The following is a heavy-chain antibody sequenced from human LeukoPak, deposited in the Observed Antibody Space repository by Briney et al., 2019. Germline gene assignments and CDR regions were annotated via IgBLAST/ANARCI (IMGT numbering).Heavy chain of an antibody. V-gene: IGHV3-74*01. CDR1: GFTFDDYA. CDR3: ARGRYDILTGHYYFDY. D-gene: IGHD3-9*01. Sequence: GGSLRLSCAASGFTFDDYAMHWVRQAPGKGLEWVSGINSDGSSTIYADSVKGRFTISRDNAKNTLYLQMNSLRAEDTAVYYCARGRYDILTGHYYFDYWGQGTLVTVSS. J-gene: IGHJ4*02. CDR2: INSDGSST.